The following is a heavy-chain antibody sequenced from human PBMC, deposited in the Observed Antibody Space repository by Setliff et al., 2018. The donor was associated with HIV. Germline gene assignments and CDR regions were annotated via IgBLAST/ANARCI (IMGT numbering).Heavy chain of an antibody. Sequence: VSCKASGYTFTSYVINWVRQAPGQGLEWMGWMNPNYVNAGYAEKFEGRVTMTSNTRTTTVYMELSSLRSEDTAVYYCARSKTYYYDSSGIYDDYNYYGMDVWGQGTTVTVSS. D-gene: IGHD3-22*01. CDR3: ARSKTYYYDSSGIYDDYNYYGMDV. J-gene: IGHJ6*02. CDR2: MNPNYVNA. V-gene: IGHV1-8*02. CDR1: GYTFTSYV.